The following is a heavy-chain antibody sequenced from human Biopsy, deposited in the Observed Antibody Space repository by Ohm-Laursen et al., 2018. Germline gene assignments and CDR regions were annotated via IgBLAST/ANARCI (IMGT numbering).Heavy chain of an antibody. CDR2: ISTSGTTR. CDR1: GFTFSDYY. D-gene: IGHD4/OR15-4a*01. J-gene: IGHJ4*02. V-gene: IGHV3-11*01. Sequence: SLRLSCAASGFTFSDYYMNWIRQAPGKGLEWVSYISTSGTTRYYGDSVKGRFTISRDNAKKSLYLQMNSLRAEDTAVYFCAGKGNYAANEECWGQGTLVTVSS. CDR3: AGKGNYAANEEC.